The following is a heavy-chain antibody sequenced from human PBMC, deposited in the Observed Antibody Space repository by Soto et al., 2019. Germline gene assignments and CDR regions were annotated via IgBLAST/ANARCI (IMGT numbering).Heavy chain of an antibody. V-gene: IGHV5-51*01. CDR3: ARHSHSSSWYYYYMDV. CDR1: GYSFTSYL. J-gene: IGHJ6*03. D-gene: IGHD6-13*01. CDR2: IYPGDSDT. Sequence: GESLKISCKGSGYSFTSYLIGWVRQMPGKGPEWMGIIYPGDSDTRYSPSFQGQVTISADKSISTAYLQWSSLKASDTAMYYCARHSHSSSWYYYYMDVWGKGTTVTVSS.